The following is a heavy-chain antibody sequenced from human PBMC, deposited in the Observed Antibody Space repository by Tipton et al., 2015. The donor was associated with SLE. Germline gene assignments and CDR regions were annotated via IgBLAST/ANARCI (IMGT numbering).Heavy chain of an antibody. CDR3: ATSYPTRRPNDYGMDV. CDR1: GFTFSSYG. J-gene: IGHJ6*01. CDR2: IRYDGSNK. D-gene: IGHD1-1*01. Sequence: SLRLSCAASGFTFSSYGMHWVRQAPGKGLEWVAFIRYDGSNKFYADSVKGRFTISRDNSKNTLYLQMNSLRAEDTAVYYCATSYPTRRPNDYGMDVWGQGTTVTVSS. V-gene: IGHV3-30*02.